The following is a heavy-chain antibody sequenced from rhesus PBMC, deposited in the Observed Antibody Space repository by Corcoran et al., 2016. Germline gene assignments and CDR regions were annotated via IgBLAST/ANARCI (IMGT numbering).Heavy chain of an antibody. V-gene: IGHV4S7*01. CDR1: GYSISSGYY. Sequence: QVQLQESGPGLVKPSETLSLTCTVSGYSISSGYYWGWIRQPPGKGLEWIGYIYGSSGSTNYNPALKNRVTNSNEAVKNPVSLKLNSVTAADTAVDYWARDIAAAGTGFDYWGQGVLVTVSS. J-gene: IGHJ4*01. CDR2: IYGSSGST. CDR3: ARDIAAAGTGFDY. D-gene: IGHD6-25*01.